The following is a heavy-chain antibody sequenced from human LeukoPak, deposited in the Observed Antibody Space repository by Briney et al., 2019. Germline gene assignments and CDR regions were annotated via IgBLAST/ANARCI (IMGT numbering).Heavy chain of an antibody. CDR1: GFTFSSYW. CDR2: INGEGSST. CDR3: ASLVVAHGASRAFDI. D-gene: IGHD3-22*01. Sequence: QPGGSLRLSCAAAGFTFSSYWMHWVRQAPGKGLVWVSRINGEGSSTTYADSVKGRFTISRDNAKNTLYLQMNSLRAEDTAVYYCASLVVAHGASRAFDIWGQGTMVTVSS. J-gene: IGHJ3*02. V-gene: IGHV3-74*01.